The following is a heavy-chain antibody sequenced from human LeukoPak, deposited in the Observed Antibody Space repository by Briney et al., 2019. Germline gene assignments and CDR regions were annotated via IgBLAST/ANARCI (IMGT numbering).Heavy chain of an antibody. Sequence: GGSLRLSCAASGFTFSSYGMTWVRQAPGKGLEWVSYISSSSSTIYYADSVKGRFTISRDNAKNSLYLQLNSLRAEDTAVYYCASFSGFRADVEDNFDFWGQGTLVIVSS. D-gene: IGHD3-10*01. CDR3: ASFSGFRADVEDNFDF. J-gene: IGHJ4*02. CDR2: ISSSSSTI. CDR1: GFTFSSYG. V-gene: IGHV3-48*01.